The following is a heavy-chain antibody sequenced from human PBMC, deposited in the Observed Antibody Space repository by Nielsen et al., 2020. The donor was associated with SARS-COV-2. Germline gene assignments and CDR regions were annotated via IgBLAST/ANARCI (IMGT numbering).Heavy chain of an antibody. CDR3: ARGVPASTFFDF. V-gene: IGHV3-33*01. J-gene: IGHJ4*02. CDR1: GFSFNTYG. Sequence: GGSLRLSCAASGFSFNTYGMHWVRQAPGKGLEWVAFIWYDGNTEFYADSVKGRFTISRDNSKNTLFLQMTSLRAEDTAVYFCARGVPASTFFDFWGQGSLVTVSS. CDR2: IWYDGNTE. D-gene: IGHD2-2*01.